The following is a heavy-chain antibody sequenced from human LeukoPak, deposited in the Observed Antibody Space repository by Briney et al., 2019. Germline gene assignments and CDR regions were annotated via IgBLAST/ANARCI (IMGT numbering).Heavy chain of an antibody. Sequence: GGSLRLSCAASGFTFSSYAMIWVRQAPGKGLEWVSAISGSGGSTFYADSVKGRFTISRDNSKNTLYLQMNSLRAEDTAVYYCARDPGYSYGYDYWGQGTLVTVSS. CDR3: ARDPGYSYGYDY. J-gene: IGHJ4*02. CDR2: ISGSGGST. D-gene: IGHD5-18*01. CDR1: GFTFSSYA. V-gene: IGHV3-23*01.